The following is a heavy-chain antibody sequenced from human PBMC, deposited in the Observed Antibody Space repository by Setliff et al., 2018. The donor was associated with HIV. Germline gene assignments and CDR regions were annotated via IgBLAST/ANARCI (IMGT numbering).Heavy chain of an antibody. CDR2: IYYSGST. CDR3: ARHVGYSSSSLDY. CDR1: GGSISSYY. V-gene: IGHV4-59*01. J-gene: IGHJ4*02. Sequence: KPSETLSLTCTVSGGSISSYYWSWIRQPPGKGLDWIGYIYYSGSTNYNPSLKSRVTISVDTSKNQFSLKLSSVTAADTAVYYCARHVGYSSSSLDYWGQGTLVTVSS. D-gene: IGHD6-6*01.